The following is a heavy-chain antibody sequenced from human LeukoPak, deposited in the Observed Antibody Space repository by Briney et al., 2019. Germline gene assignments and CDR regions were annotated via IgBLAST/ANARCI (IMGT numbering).Heavy chain of an antibody. CDR1: GFILSDYN. J-gene: IGHJ4*02. Sequence: SGGSLRLSCAASGFILSDYNMNWVRQAPGKGLQWVSFNAISATYITYADSVKGRFTISRDNAKNSLYLQMNSLRAEDTAVYYCARDLSATARAYDYWGQGTLVTVSS. CDR2: NAISATYI. CDR3: ARDLSATARAYDY. D-gene: IGHD1-26*01. V-gene: IGHV3-21*01.